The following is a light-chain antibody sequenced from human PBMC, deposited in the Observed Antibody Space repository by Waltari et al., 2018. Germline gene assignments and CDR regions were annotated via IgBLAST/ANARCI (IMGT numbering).Light chain of an antibody. J-gene: IGLJ3*02. V-gene: IGLV2-14*01. CDR3: SSYTSSRV. Sequence: QSALTQPASVSGSPGQSITISCTGTSSDVGGYNYVSWYQQHPGKAPKPMSYDVSKRPSGVSNRFSGSKSGNTASLTISGLQAEDEADYYCSSYTSSRVFGGGTKLTVL. CDR1: SSDVGGYNY. CDR2: DVS.